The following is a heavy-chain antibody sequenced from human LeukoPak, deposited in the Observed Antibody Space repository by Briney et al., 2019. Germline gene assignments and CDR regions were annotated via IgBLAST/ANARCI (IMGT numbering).Heavy chain of an antibody. J-gene: IGHJ3*02. CDR2: IKSKTDGETT. D-gene: IGHD1-26*01. CDR1: GLTFSNAW. CDR3: ITDPGAWAPI. V-gene: IGHV3-15*01. Sequence: GGSLRLSCVASGLTFSNAWMSWVRQAPGKGLEWVGRIKSKTDGETTDYAAPVKGRFTISRDDSKNTLYLQMNRLNIGDTAVYYCITDPGAWAPIWGQGTMVTVSS.